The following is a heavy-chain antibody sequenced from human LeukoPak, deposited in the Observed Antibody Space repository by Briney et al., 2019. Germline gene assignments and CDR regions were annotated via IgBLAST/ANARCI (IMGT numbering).Heavy chain of an antibody. CDR3: ATQVGATPLDAFDI. J-gene: IGHJ3*02. CDR2: FDPEDGET. Sequence: ASVKVSCTVSGYTLTELSMHWVRQAPGKGLEWMGGFDPEDGETIYAQKFQGRVTMTEDTSTDTAYMELSSLRSEDTAVYYCATQVGATPLDAFDIWGQGTMVTVSS. CDR1: GYTLTELS. V-gene: IGHV1-24*01. D-gene: IGHD1-26*01.